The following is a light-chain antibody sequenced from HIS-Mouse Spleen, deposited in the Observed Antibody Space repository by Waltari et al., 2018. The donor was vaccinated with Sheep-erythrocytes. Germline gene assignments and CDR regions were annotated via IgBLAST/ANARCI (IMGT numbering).Light chain of an antibody. CDR2: DVS. CDR1: SSDVGGYNY. J-gene: IGLJ1*01. Sequence: QSALTQPRSVSGSPGQSVTISCTGTSSDVGGYNYVSWYQQHPGKAPKLMMYDVSQRPSGVPDLLYWSKSGNNASLTISGLQAEDEADYYCCSYAGSYNHVFATGTKVTVL. V-gene: IGLV2-11*01. CDR3: CSYAGSYNHV.